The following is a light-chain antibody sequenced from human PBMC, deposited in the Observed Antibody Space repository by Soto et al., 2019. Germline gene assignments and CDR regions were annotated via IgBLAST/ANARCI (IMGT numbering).Light chain of an antibody. Sequence: QPVLTQSPSASASLGASVKLTCTRSSGHSSYAIAWHQQQPEKGPRYLMKLNSDGSHSKGDGIPDRFSGSSSGAERYLTISSLQSEDEADYYCQTWGTGSVVFGGGTKLTVL. CDR1: SGHSSYA. V-gene: IGLV4-69*01. CDR3: QTWGTGSVV. J-gene: IGLJ2*01. CDR2: LNSDGSH.